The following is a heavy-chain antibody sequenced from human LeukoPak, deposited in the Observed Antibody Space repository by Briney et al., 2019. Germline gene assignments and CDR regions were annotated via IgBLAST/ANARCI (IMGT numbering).Heavy chain of an antibody. CDR3: ARGGWYYFDY. CDR2: VYYSGSA. Sequence: PAETLSVTCTVSGGSISTYYWSWIGQPAGKGLEGIGYVYYSGSANYNPSLNSRVTISFDTSKNQFSLNLTSVTAADTAVYYCARGGWYYFDYCGQGTPVTVSS. J-gene: IGHJ4*02. D-gene: IGHD6-19*01. V-gene: IGHV4-59*01. CDR1: GGSISTYY.